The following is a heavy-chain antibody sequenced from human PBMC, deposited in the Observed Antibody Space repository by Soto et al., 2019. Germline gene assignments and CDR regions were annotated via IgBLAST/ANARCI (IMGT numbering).Heavy chain of an antibody. CDR1: GGTFSRHA. J-gene: IGHJ4*02. CDR3: ARGWGYDSSDYYYAY. Sequence: QVQLVQSGAEVRKPGSSVKVSCKASGGTFSRHAISWVRQAPGQWLEWMGGIIPIFGTANHAQKFQGRVTIIADESTSQAYMELSSLRSEDTAIYYCARGWGYDSSDYYYAYWGQGTLVIVSS. D-gene: IGHD3-22*01. CDR2: IIPIFGTA. V-gene: IGHV1-69*01.